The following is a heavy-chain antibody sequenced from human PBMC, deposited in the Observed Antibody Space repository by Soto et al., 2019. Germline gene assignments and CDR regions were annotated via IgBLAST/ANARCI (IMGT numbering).Heavy chain of an antibody. V-gene: IGHV4-30-2*01. CDR2: IYHSGST. D-gene: IGHD2-15*01. CDR1: GGSISSGGYS. Sequence: SETLSLTCAVSGGSISSGGYSWIWIRQPPGKGLERIGYIYHSGSTYYNPSLKSRVTISVDRSKNQFSLKLSSVTAADTAVYYCARARLPNRANWFDPWGQGTLVTVSS. J-gene: IGHJ5*02. CDR3: ARARLPNRANWFDP.